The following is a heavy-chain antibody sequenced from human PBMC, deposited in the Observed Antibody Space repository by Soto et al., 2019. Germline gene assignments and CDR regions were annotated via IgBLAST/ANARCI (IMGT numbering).Heavy chain of an antibody. V-gene: IGHV1-18*01. J-gene: IGHJ6*02. D-gene: IGHD3-22*01. Sequence: QAQLVQSGAEVKKPGASVKVSCKASGYTFTSYGIDWVRQAPGQGLEWRVWISAYDGNTKYAQILQGRVSLTTDTSTNTSYMELRSLRSDDTAMYFCARGGYYDSSGSRNYYYYGINVWGQVTTVTVSS. CDR1: GYTFTSYG. CDR3: ARGGYYDSSGSRNYYYYGINV. CDR2: ISAYDGNT.